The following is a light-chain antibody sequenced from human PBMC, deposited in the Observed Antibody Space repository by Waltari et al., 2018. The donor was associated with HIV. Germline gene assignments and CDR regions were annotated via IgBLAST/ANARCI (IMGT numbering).Light chain of an antibody. CDR1: QNIRNW. J-gene: IGKJ1*01. Sequence: DIQLTQSPSTLSASVGDGVTISCRASQNIRNWLAWYQQKPGKAPKLLIYKAASLESGVPSRFSCSGSGTEFTLTLSSLQPEDFATYYCQQYDSYPWTFGPGTKVEIK. CDR2: KAA. CDR3: QQYDSYPWT. V-gene: IGKV1-5*03.